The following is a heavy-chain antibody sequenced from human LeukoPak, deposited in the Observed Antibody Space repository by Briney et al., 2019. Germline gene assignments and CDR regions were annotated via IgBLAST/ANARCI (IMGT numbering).Heavy chain of an antibody. CDR2: IYYTGIT. CDR3: ARVSFHYHSGNYGWYFDS. D-gene: IGHD3-10*01. CDR1: GRSISGQY. Sequence: SATLSLTCTVSGRSISGQYWSSIRQPPGKGLDWNGYIYYTGITKYNPSLKSRVTISEDKSKNQFFLRLTSVTAADTAVYYCARVSFHYHSGNYGWYFDSWGQGTLVSVSS. V-gene: IGHV4-59*11. J-gene: IGHJ4*02.